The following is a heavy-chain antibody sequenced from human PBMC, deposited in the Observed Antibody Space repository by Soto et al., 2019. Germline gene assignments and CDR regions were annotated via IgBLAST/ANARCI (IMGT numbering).Heavy chain of an antibody. CDR1: GFSLSTSGVG. J-gene: IGHJ5*02. V-gene: IGHV2-5*02. D-gene: IGHD6-13*01. CDR2: IYWDDDK. Sequence: QITLKESGPTLVKPTQTLTLTCTFSGFSLSTSGVGVGWIRQPPGKALEWLALIYWDDDKAYSPSLKSRLTITKATSKNQVALTLTNMHPWDPATNYSANNRSVLLLLLAAAGTGFAPWGQGTLVTVSS. CDR3: ANNRSVLLLLLAAAGTGFAP.